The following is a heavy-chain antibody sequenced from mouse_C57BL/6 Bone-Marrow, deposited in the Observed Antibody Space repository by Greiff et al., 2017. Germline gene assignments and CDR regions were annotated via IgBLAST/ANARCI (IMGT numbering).Heavy chain of an antibody. J-gene: IGHJ1*03. CDR2: IDPSDSYT. D-gene: IGHD2-4*01. CDR1: GYTFTSYW. V-gene: IGHV1-59*01. Sequence: VQLQQPGAELVRPGTSVKLSCKASGYTFTSYWMHWVKQRPGQGLEWIGVIDPSDSYTNYNQKFKGKATLTVDTSSSTAYMQLSSLTSEDSAVYYCAMIYYDYDRPSWYFDVWATGTTVTVSS. CDR3: AMIYYDYDRPSWYFDV.